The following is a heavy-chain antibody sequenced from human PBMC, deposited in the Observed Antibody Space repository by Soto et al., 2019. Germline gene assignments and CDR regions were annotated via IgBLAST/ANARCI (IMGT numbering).Heavy chain of an antibody. CDR2: IYWDYDR. CDR1: GFSLNTRGVG. V-gene: IGHV2-5*02. CDR3: AHVVITFGGVIGEDAFDI. Sequence: QITLNESGPTLVKPTQTLTLTCTFSGFSLNTRGVGVGWIRQPPGEALEWLAVIYWDYDRRYSPSLKGRLTITKDTSKKLLILMMTNMDRVDTATYFCAHVVITFGGVIGEDAFDIWGQGTMVTVSS. J-gene: IGHJ3*02. D-gene: IGHD3-16*02.